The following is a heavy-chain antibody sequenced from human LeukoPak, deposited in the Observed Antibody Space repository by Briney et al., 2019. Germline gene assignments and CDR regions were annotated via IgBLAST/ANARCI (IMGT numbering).Heavy chain of an antibody. Sequence: GESLKISCKGSGYSFTSYWIAWVRPMPGKGLEWMGIIYPDDSDIRYSPSFQGQVTISADKSISTAYLQWSSLKASDTAMYYCARRSDSYSADYWGQGTLVTVSS. V-gene: IGHV5-51*01. CDR1: GYSFTSYW. D-gene: IGHD1-26*01. J-gene: IGHJ4*02. CDR3: ARRSDSYSADY. CDR2: IYPDDSDI.